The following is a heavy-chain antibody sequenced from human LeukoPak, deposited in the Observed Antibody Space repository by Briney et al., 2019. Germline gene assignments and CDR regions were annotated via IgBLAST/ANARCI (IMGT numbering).Heavy chain of an antibody. V-gene: IGHV5-51*01. CDR1: GSTFSSYW. D-gene: IGHD3-3*01. CDR3: ARQNDFRLDY. CDR2: IYPGDSDT. Sequence: GESLRISCRGSGSTFSSYWIGWVRQMPGKGLEWMGIIYPGDSDTRYSPSLQGQVTISVDTSIGTAYLQWSSLKASDTAIYYCARQNDFRLDYWGQGTLVTVSS. J-gene: IGHJ4*02.